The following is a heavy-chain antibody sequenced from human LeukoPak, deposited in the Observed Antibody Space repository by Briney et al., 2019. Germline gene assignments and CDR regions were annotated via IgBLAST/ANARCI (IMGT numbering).Heavy chain of an antibody. CDR2: IYSGGST. J-gene: IGHJ4*02. CDR1: GFTVSSNY. Sequence: GGSLRLSCAASGFTVSSNYMSWVRQAPGKGLEWASVIYSGGSTYYADSVKGRFTISRDNSKNTLYLQMNSLRAEDTAVYYCAREYRDGYNEFDYWGQGTLVTVSS. CDR3: AREYRDGYNEFDY. V-gene: IGHV3-66*02. D-gene: IGHD5-24*01.